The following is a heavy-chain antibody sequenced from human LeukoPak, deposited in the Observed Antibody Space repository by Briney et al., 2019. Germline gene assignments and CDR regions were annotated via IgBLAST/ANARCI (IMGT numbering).Heavy chain of an antibody. J-gene: IGHJ4*02. Sequence: SQTLSLTCTASGGSISSGSYYWSWIRQPAGKGLEWIGRIYTSGSTNYNPSLKSRVTISVDTSKNQFSLKLSSVTAADTAVYYCARGRYYYGSGNYFDYWGQGTLVTVSS. CDR2: IYTSGST. CDR1: GGSISSGSYY. CDR3: ARGRYYYGSGNYFDY. V-gene: IGHV4-61*02. D-gene: IGHD3-10*01.